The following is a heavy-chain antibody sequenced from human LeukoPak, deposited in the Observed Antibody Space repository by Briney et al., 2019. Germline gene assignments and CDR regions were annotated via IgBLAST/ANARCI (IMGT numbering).Heavy chain of an antibody. D-gene: IGHD3-22*01. J-gene: IGHJ6*02. Sequence: SGPTLLQPTPPLTLTCTFSGFSLRTRGVGVGWIRQPPGKALEWLTLIYWNDDKRYTPSLKSRLTITKDTSKDQVVLTMTDMDAVDTATYYCALDTMISWHVWGQGTTVTVSS. CDR3: ALDTMISWHV. V-gene: IGHV2-5*01. CDR2: IYWNDDK. CDR1: GFSLRTRGVG.